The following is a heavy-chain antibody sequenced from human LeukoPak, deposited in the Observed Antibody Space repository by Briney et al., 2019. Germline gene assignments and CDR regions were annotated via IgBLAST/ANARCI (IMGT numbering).Heavy chain of an antibody. CDR3: ARDGGYCSSTSCYPPQTYYYYGMDV. CDR1: GGTFSSYA. V-gene: IGHV1-69*13. D-gene: IGHD2-2*03. CDR2: IIPIFVTA. J-gene: IGHJ6*02. Sequence: GASVKVSCKASGGTFSSYAISWVRQAPGQGLEWMGGIIPIFVTANYAQKFQGRVTITADESTSTAYMELSSLRSEDTAVYYCARDGGYCSSTSCYPPQTYYYYGMDVWGQGTTVTVSS.